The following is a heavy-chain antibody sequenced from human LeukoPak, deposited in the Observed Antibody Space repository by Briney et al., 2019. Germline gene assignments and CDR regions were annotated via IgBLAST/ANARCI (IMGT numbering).Heavy chain of an antibody. Sequence: KPSETLSLTCTVSGGSISSYYWSWIRQPAGKGLEWIGRIYTSGSTNYNPSLKSRVTMSVDTSKNQFSLKLSSVTAADTAVYYCARGDYGGNLYYFDYWGQGTLVTVSS. CDR3: ARGDYGGNLYYFDY. V-gene: IGHV4-4*07. D-gene: IGHD4-23*01. J-gene: IGHJ4*02. CDR2: IYTSGST. CDR1: GGSISSYY.